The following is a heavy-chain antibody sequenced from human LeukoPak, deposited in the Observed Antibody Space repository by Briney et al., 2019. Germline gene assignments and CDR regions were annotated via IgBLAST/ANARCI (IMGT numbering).Heavy chain of an antibody. J-gene: IGHJ3*02. CDR1: GFTFSSYW. CDR3: AREQWLQSDAFDI. V-gene: IGHV3-7*01. CDR2: IKQDGSEK. Sequence: PGGSLRLSCAASGFTFSSYWMSWVRQAPGKGLEWVANIKQDGSEKYYVDSVKGRFTISRDNAKNSLYLQMNSLRAEDTAVYYCAREQWLQSDAFDIWGQGTMVTVSS. D-gene: IGHD6-19*01.